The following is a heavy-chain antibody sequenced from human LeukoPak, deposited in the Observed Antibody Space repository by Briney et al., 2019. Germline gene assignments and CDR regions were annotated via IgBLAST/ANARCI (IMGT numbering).Heavy chain of an antibody. V-gene: IGHV3-30*03. CDR1: GFTFSSYG. CDR3: ATGAPRTY. CDR2: ISYDGSNK. Sequence: GGSLRLSCAASGFTFSSYGMHWVRQAPGKGLEWVAVISYDGSNKYYADSVKGRFTISRDNSKNTLYLQMNSLRAEDTAVYYCATGAPRTYWGQGTLVTVSS. D-gene: IGHD1-14*01. J-gene: IGHJ4*02.